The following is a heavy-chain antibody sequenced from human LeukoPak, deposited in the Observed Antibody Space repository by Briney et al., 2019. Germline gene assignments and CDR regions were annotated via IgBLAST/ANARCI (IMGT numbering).Heavy chain of an antibody. CDR1: GGSISSYY. Sequence: SETLSLTCTVSGGSISSYYWSCIRQPPGKGLEWNGYIYYSGSTNYNPSLKSRVTISVDTSKNQFSLKLSSVTAADTAVYYCASELIAAAGRVDYWGQGTLVTVSS. CDR3: ASELIAAAGRVDY. CDR2: IYYSGST. J-gene: IGHJ4*02. D-gene: IGHD6-13*01. V-gene: IGHV4-59*01.